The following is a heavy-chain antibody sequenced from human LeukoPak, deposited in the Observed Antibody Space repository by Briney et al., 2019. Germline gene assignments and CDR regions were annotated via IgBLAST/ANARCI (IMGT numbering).Heavy chain of an antibody. CDR2: INHSGST. CDR1: GGSFSGYY. Sequence: SETLSLTCAVYGGSFSGYYWSWIRQPPGKGLEWIGEINHSGSTNYNPSLKSRVTISVDTSKNQFSLKLSSVTAADTAVYYCARGLYPISIAAAGTHFDYWGQGTLVTVSS. CDR3: ARGLYPISIAAAGTHFDY. V-gene: IGHV4-34*01. J-gene: IGHJ4*02. D-gene: IGHD6-13*01.